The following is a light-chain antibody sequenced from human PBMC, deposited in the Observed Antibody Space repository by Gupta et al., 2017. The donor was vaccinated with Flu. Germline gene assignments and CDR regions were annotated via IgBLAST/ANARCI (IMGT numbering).Light chain of an antibody. J-gene: IGKJ4*01. CDR2: GAS. V-gene: IGKV3-20*01. CDR1: QRVSSSY. Sequence: IVLTQSPGTLSLSPGERATLSCRASQRVSSSYLAWYQQKPGQAPRLLIYGASSRATGIPDRFSGSGFGTEFTLTIGRLEPEDFAVYYCHQDCSSPHTFGGGTMVEIK. CDR3: HQDCSSPHT.